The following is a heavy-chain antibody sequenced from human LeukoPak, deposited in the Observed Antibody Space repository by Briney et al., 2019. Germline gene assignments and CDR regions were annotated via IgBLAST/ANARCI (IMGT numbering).Heavy chain of an antibody. CDR1: GGSISRSSYY. D-gene: IGHD3-22*01. V-gene: IGHV4-39*01. J-gene: IGHJ3*02. Sequence: SETLSLTCTVSGGSISRSSYYWGWIRQPPGKGLEWIGSIYYSGSTYYNPSLKSRVTISVDTSKNQFSLKLSSVTAADTAVYYCARPQYYYDSSGYYIGHDAFDIWGQGTMVTVSS. CDR3: ARPQYYYDSSGYYIGHDAFDI. CDR2: IYYSGST.